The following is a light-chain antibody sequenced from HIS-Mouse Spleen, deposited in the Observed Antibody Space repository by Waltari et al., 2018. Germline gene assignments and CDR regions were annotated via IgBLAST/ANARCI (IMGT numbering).Light chain of an antibody. V-gene: IGLV1-44*01. J-gene: IGLJ3*02. CDR1: SSNIGSNT. CDR2: SNN. CDR3: AAWDDSLNGSWV. Sequence: QSVLTQPPSASGTPGQRVTISCSGSSSNIGSNTVNWYQQLPGTAPKLLIYSNNRRPSGVPGRFSGSKSGTSASLAISGLQSEDEADYYCAAWDDSLNGSWVFGGGTKLTVL.